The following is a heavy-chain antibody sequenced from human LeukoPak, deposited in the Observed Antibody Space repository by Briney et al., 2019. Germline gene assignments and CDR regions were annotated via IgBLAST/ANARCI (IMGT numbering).Heavy chain of an antibody. D-gene: IGHD3-10*01. CDR3: ARDFTVRGVIIGAFDI. CDR2: IWYDGSNK. Sequence: GGSLRLSCAASEFTLSSYGMHWVRQAPGNGLEWVAVIWYDGSNKYYADSVKGRFTISRDNSKNTLYLQMNSLRAEDTAVYYCARDFTVRGVIIGAFDIWGQGTMVTVSS. CDR1: EFTLSSYG. V-gene: IGHV3-33*01. J-gene: IGHJ3*02.